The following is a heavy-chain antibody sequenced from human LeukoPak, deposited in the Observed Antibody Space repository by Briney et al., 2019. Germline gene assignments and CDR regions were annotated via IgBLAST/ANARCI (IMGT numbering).Heavy chain of an antibody. CDR2: INHSGST. Sequence: SETLSLTCAVYGGSFSGYYWSWIRQPPGKGLEWIGEINHSGSTNYNPSLKSRVTISVDTSKNQFSPKLSSVTAADTAVYYRARRTQYGDLDYWGQGTLVTVSS. CDR1: GGSFSGYY. J-gene: IGHJ4*02. V-gene: IGHV4-34*01. D-gene: IGHD4-17*01. CDR3: ARRTQYGDLDY.